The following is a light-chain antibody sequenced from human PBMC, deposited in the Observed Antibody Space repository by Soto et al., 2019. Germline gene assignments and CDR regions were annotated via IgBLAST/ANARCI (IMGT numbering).Light chain of an antibody. CDR1: QSVLYSANNRDY. V-gene: IGKV4-1*01. J-gene: IGKJ4*01. CDR3: QQYYSNPLT. Sequence: DIVMTQSPDSLAVSLGERATINCKSSQSVLYSANNRDYLAWYQQKPGQPPKLLFYWASTRESGVPDRFSGSGSGTDFTLTISSLQAEDVAVYYCQQYYSNPLTFGGGTKVEIK. CDR2: WAS.